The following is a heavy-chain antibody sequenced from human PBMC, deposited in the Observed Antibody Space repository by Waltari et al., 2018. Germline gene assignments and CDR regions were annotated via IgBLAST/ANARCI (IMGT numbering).Heavy chain of an antibody. Sequence: QVQLVQSGAEVKKPGASVKVSCQASGYTFTSYYMHWVRKAPGQGLEWMGIINPSGGSTSYAQKFQGRVTMTRDTSTSTVYMELSSLRSEDTAVYYCAREAIAAAKVNDYWGQGTLVTVSS. CDR1: GYTFTSYY. V-gene: IGHV1-46*01. CDR3: AREAIAAAKVNDY. D-gene: IGHD6-13*01. J-gene: IGHJ4*02. CDR2: INPSGGST.